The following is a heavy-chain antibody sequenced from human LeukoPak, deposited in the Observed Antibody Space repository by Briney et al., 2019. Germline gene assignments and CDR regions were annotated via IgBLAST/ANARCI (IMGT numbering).Heavy chain of an antibody. CDR1: GGSISSGSYY. D-gene: IGHD1-1*01. J-gene: IGHJ5*02. CDR3: ARGQYGWVNGPYTGRGYDRNWFDP. V-gene: IGHV4-61*02. CDR2: IYTSGST. Sequence: SETLSLTCTVSGGSISSGSYYWSWIRQPAGKGLEWIGRIYTSGSTNYNPSLKSRVTISVDTSKNQFSLKLSSVTAADTAVYYCARGQYGWVNGPYTGRGYDRNWFDPWAREPWSPSPQ.